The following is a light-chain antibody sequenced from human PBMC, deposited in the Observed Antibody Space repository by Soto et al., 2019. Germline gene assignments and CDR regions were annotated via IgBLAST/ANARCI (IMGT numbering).Light chain of an antibody. CDR1: QSISSW. CDR3: QQYNSYSWT. CDR2: DAS. V-gene: IGKV1-5*01. Sequence: DIQMTQSPSTLSASVGDRVTITCRASQSISSWLAWYQQKPGKAPKLLIYDASSLESGIPSRFSGNRSGTELTLTISSLQPDDFATYYCQQYNSYSWTFGQGTKVDIK. J-gene: IGKJ1*01.